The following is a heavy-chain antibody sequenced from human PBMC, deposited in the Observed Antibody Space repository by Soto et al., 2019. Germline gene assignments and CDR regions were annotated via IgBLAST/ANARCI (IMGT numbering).Heavy chain of an antibody. CDR2: IYYSGRT. Sequence: SETLSLTCIVSGESISGSSYYWGWIRQPPGKGLEWIGSIYYSGRTYYNPSFKSRVTISIDTSKNQFSLKLSSVTATDTAVYYCARQRTTVATQAYFDHWGQGALVTVSS. CDR3: ARQRTTVATQAYFDH. D-gene: IGHD2-21*02. V-gene: IGHV4-39*01. J-gene: IGHJ4*02. CDR1: GESISGSSYY.